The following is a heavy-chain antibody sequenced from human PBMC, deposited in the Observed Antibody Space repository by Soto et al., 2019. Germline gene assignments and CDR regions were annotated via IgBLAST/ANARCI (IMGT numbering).Heavy chain of an antibody. CDR1: GGSISSGGYY. CDR2: IYYSGST. CDR3: SRGSPAELHTFDY. D-gene: IGHD3-10*01. J-gene: IGHJ4*02. Sequence: QVQLQESGPGLVKPSQTLSLTCTVSGGSISSGGYYWSWIRQHPGKGLEWIGYIYYSGSTYYNPSLKSRVTISVDTSKNQFSLKLSSVTAADTAVYYCSRGSPAELHTFDYWGQGTLVTVSS. V-gene: IGHV4-31*03.